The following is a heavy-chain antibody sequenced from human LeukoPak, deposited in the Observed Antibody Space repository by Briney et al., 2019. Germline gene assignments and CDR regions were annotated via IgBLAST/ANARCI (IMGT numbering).Heavy chain of an antibody. D-gene: IGHD4-23*01. V-gene: IGHV3-30*02. J-gene: IGHJ4*02. CDR1: GFTFSSYG. CDR2: IRYDGSNK. CDR3: AKEDSGGTRFYYFDY. Sequence: PGGSLRLSCAASGFTFSSYGMHWGRQAPGKGLGWVAFIRYDGSNKYYADSVKGRFTISRDNSKNTLYLQMNSLRAEDTAVYYCAKEDSGGTRFYYFDYWGQGTLVTVSS.